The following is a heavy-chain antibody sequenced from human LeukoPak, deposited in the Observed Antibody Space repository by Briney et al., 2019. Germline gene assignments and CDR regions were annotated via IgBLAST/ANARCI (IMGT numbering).Heavy chain of an antibody. Sequence: ASVKVSCTASGYTFTGYYMHWVRQAPGQGLEWMGWINPNSGGTNYAQKFQGRVTMTRDTSISTAYMELSRLRSDDTAVYYRARWGYCSSTSCYRGAFDIWGQGTMVTVSS. CDR3: ARWGYCSSTSCYRGAFDI. V-gene: IGHV1-2*02. CDR2: INPNSGGT. D-gene: IGHD2-2*01. J-gene: IGHJ3*02. CDR1: GYTFTGYY.